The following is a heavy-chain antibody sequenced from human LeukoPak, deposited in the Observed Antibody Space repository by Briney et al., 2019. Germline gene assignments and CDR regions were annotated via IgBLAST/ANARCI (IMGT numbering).Heavy chain of an antibody. J-gene: IGHJ4*02. V-gene: IGHV1-18*04. CDR2: IIPIFGTA. CDR1: GDTFTGYY. D-gene: IGHD2-15*01. CDR3: ARDLGEYCSGGSCYSPFDY. Sequence: GASVKVSCKASGDTFTGYYIHWVRQAPGQGLEWMGGIIPIFGTANYAQKLQGRVTMTTDTSTSTAYMELRSLRSDDTAVYYCARDLGEYCSGGSCYSPFDYWGQGTLVTVSS.